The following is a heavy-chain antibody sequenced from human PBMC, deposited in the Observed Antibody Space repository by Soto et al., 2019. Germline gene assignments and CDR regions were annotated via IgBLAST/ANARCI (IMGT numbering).Heavy chain of an antibody. CDR2: IYYSGIT. J-gene: IGHJ4*02. CDR3: ARNHYDFWSGYYIY. CDR1: GGSISSSIYY. Sequence: SETLSLTCTVSGGSISSSIYYWGWIRQPPGKGLEWIGSIYYSGITYYNPSLKSRVSISVDTSKNQFSLKLSSVTAADTAVYYCARNHYDFWSGYYIYWGQGTLVTVSS. D-gene: IGHD3-3*01. V-gene: IGHV4-39*01.